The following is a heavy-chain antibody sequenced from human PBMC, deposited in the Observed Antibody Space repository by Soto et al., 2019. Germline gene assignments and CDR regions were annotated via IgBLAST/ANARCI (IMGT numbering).Heavy chain of an antibody. CDR3: AKDLGSSGRYLYYYYGMDV. CDR2: ISGSGGST. V-gene: IGHV3-23*01. CDR1: GFTFSSYA. J-gene: IGHJ6*02. Sequence: PGGSLRLSCAASGFTFSSYAMSWVRQAPGKGLEWVSAISGSGGSTYYADSVKGRFTISRDNSKNTLYLQMNSLRAEDTAVYYCAKDLGSSGRYLYYYYGMDVWGQGTTVTVSS. D-gene: IGHD6-19*01.